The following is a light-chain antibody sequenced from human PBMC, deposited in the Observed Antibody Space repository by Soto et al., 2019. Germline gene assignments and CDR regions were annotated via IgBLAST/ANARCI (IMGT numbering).Light chain of an antibody. Sequence: QSALTQPPSVSGSPGQSVTISCIGSSSDVGTYDRVSWYQAPPGTAPKLIIYEVHYRPSGVPDRFSGSKSGNTASLTISGLQGEDEADYYRRSNAASTPLLFRGGTKLPVL. V-gene: IGLV2-18*02. CDR1: SSDVGTYDR. J-gene: IGLJ2*01. CDR2: EVH. CDR3: RSNAASTPLL.